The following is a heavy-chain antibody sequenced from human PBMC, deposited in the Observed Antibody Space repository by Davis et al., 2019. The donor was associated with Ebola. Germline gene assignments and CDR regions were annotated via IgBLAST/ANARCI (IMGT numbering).Heavy chain of an antibody. J-gene: IGHJ4*02. V-gene: IGHV4-34*01. CDR1: GGPFSGYY. CDR3: ARDVWAYYFDY. CDR2: INHSGST. Sequence: MPSETLSLTCAVYGGPFSGYYWSWIRQPPGKGLEWIGEINHSGSTNYNPSLKSRVTISVDTSKNQFSLKLSSVTAADTAVYYCARDVWAYYFDYWGQGTLVTVSS. D-gene: IGHD2-8*01.